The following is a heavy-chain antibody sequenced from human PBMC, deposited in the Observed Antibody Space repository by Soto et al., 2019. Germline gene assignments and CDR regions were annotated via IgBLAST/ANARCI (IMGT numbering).Heavy chain of an antibody. CDR3: VRGPSLGDFQY. Sequence: QVQLVQSGAEGKKPGASVKVSCKASGYTFTNYGTSWVRQAPGQGLEYMGWISGDNGDTHYAQKVQGRVTMTTDTSTNTAYMELRSLRPDDTAVYYCVRGPSLGDFQYWGQGTLVTVSS. J-gene: IGHJ1*01. V-gene: IGHV1-18*01. CDR2: ISGDNGDT. D-gene: IGHD6-6*01. CDR1: GYTFTNYG.